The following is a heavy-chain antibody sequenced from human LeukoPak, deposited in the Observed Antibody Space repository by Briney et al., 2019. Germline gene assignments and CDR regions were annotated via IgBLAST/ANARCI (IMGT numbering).Heavy chain of an antibody. D-gene: IGHD3-22*01. CDR1: GFTFSGSA. V-gene: IGHV3-73*01. J-gene: IGHJ4*02. Sequence: GGSLRLSCAASGFTFSGSAMHWVRQASGKGLEWVGRIRSKANSYATAYAASVKGRFTISGDDSKNTAYLQMNSLKTEDTAVYYCTRLYYYDSSGYNWGQGTLVTVSS. CDR3: TRLYYYDSSGYN. CDR2: IRSKANSYAT.